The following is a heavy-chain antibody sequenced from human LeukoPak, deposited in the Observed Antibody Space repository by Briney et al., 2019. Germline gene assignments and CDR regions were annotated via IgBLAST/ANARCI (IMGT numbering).Heavy chain of an antibody. CDR3: ARDHTYYYDSSRYIDDAFDI. V-gene: IGHV1-2*06. CDR1: GYPFTGHY. D-gene: IGHD3-22*01. CDR2: IKPITGDT. J-gene: IGHJ3*02. Sequence: ASVRVSCTSSGYPFTGHYMDWVRQAPGQGLEWMGRIKPITGDTNYAQKFQGRVSLTRDTSARTAYMDLSSLRFDDTAVYYCARDHTYYYDSSRYIDDAFDIWGQGTLVTVFS.